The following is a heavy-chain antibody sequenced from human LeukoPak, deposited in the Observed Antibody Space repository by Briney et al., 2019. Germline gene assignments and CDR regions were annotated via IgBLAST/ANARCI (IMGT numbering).Heavy chain of an antibody. D-gene: IGHD3-22*01. J-gene: IGHJ3*02. CDR3: ARYYDSSGYYYVGAFDI. Sequence: SVKVSCKASGGTFSSYAISWVRQAPGQGLEWMGGIIPIFGTANYAQKFQGRVTITTDESTSTAYMELSSLRSEATAVYYCARYYDSSGYYYVGAFDIWGQGTMVTVSS. CDR2: IIPIFGTA. CDR1: GGTFSSYA. V-gene: IGHV1-69*05.